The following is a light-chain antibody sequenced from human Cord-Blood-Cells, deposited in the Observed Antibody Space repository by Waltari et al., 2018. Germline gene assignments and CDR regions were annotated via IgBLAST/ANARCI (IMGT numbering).Light chain of an antibody. CDR3: QVWDSSSDHRVV. CDR1: YIGRKP. J-gene: IGLJ2*01. Sequence: SYELTHPHSVSLDTAHMARSTRAGTYIGRKPVHTDPQKPGQDPVLVIYSDSHRPSGIPERFSGSNPGNTATLTISRIEAGDEADYYCQVWDSSSDHRVVFGGGTKLTVL. V-gene: IGLV3-12*02. CDR2: SDS.